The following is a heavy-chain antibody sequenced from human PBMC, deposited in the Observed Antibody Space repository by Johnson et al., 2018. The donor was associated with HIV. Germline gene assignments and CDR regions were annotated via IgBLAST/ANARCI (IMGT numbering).Heavy chain of an antibody. V-gene: IGHV3-30-3*01. D-gene: IGHD3-16*01. Sequence: QVQLVESGGGVVQPGRSLRLSCAASGFTFSSYAMHWVRQAPGKGLEWVAVISYDGSNKYYADSVKGRFTISRDNSKNTLYLQMKSLRAEDTAVYYCARDPRLGELKIDRRGYAFDIWGQGTMVTVSS. CDR3: ARDPRLGELKIDRRGYAFDI. CDR2: ISYDGSNK. CDR1: GFTFSSYA. J-gene: IGHJ3*02.